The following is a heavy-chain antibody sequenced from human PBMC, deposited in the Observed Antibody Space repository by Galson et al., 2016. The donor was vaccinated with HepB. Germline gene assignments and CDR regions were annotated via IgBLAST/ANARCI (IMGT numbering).Heavy chain of an antibody. J-gene: IGHJ3*02. V-gene: IGHV4-4*02. D-gene: IGHD3-9*01. Sequence: SETLSLTCAVSGGSVSSHNWWSWVRQPPGKGLEWIGEVSHSGSNNYNPSLKSRVTISVDTSKNQFTLRMSSVTAADSAMYYCARTEFRRITIVGDAFDIWGQGKTVIVSS. CDR3: ARTEFRRITIVGDAFDI. CDR1: GGSVSSHNW. CDR2: VSHSGSN.